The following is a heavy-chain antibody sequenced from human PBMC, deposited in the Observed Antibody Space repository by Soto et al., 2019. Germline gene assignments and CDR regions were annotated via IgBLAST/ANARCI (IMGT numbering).Heavy chain of an antibody. J-gene: IGHJ6*02. D-gene: IGHD4-17*01. V-gene: IGHV3-23*01. Sequence: VHLLESGGGLVQPGGSLRLACTASGFTFNHYAMSWVRQAPGKGLEWVSAVSGRGGSTKYADSVKGRFIISRDNSNSTLYLQMDSLRGEDTVVYYCAKDSTVTTSLYFYYYGFDVWGQGTTVTVSS. CDR3: AKDSTVTTSLYFYYYGFDV. CDR2: VSGRGGST. CDR1: GFTFNHYA.